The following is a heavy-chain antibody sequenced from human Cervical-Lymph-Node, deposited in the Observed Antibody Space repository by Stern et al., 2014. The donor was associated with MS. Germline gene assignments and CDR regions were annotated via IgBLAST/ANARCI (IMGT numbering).Heavy chain of an antibody. CDR3: TRHQEGIAAY. V-gene: IGHV1-69*01. CDR2: ITPLFRTA. CDR1: GDIFSNFD. Sequence: VHLVESGAEVKKPGSSVKVSCKASGDIFSNFDISWVRQAPGQGLEWMGGITPLFRTANYAQRFQGRVTFTADESTNTVYMELSSLRSDDTAVFYCTRHQEGIAAYWGQGTLVTVSS. D-gene: IGHD6-13*01. J-gene: IGHJ4*02.